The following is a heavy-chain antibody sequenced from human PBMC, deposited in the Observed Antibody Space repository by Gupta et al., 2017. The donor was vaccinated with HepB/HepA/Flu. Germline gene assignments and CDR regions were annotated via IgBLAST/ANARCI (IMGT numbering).Heavy chain of an antibody. J-gene: IGHJ6*02. CDR2: ISSSDNII. CDR3: ARAPSYLYGLDF. Sequence: EVQLVESGGGLVQPGGSLRLSCAASGFTFSGYDLNWLRQAPGKGLEWVSYISSSDNIIYYADFVKGRFTISRDNAKNSLYLQINSLRAEDTAIYYCARAPSYLYGLDFWGQGTTVTVSS. CDR1: GFTFSGYD. V-gene: IGHV3-48*03.